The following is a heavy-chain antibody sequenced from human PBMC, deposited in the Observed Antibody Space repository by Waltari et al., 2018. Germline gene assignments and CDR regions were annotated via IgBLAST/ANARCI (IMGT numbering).Heavy chain of an antibody. D-gene: IGHD3-22*01. CDR3: ARDLYYYDSSGYYHYFLNFDY. Sequence: QVQLVQSGAEVKKPGSSVKVSCKASGGTFSSYAISWVRQAPGQGLEWMGRIIPSFGTANYAQKFQGRVTITADKSTSTAYMELSSLRSEDTAVYYCARDLYYYDSSGYYHYFLNFDYWGQGTLVTVSS. V-gene: IGHV1-69*08. J-gene: IGHJ4*02. CDR2: IIPSFGTA. CDR1: GGTFSSYA.